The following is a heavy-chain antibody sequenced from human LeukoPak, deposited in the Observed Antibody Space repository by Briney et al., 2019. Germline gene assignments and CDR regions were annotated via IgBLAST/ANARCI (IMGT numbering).Heavy chain of an antibody. D-gene: IGHD6-6*01. V-gene: IGHV1-24*01. CDR2: FYPEDGET. CDR3: ATVPYSSSSGAFDY. CDR1: GYTLTELS. J-gene: IGHJ4*02. Sequence: ASVKVSCKVSGYTLTELSMHWVRQAPGKGLEWMGGFYPEDGETIYAQKFQGRVTMTEDTSTDTAYMELSSLRSEDTAVYYCATVPYSSSSGAFDYWGQGTLVTVSS.